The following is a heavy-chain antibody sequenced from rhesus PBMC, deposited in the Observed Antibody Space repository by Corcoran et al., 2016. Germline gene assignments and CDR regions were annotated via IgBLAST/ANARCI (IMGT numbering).Heavy chain of an antibody. CDR3: TTVDY. Sequence: EVQLVESGGGLVQPGGSLRLSSAASGFTFSDDYLDGVRQGPGKGLEWVGQINPNGGTTFLMDSVKGRFTISRDNAKNTLYLQINSLKIEDTAVYYCTTVDYWGQGVLVTVSS. J-gene: IGHJ4*01. CDR2: INPNGGTT. V-gene: IGHV3-10*01. CDR1: GFTFSDDY.